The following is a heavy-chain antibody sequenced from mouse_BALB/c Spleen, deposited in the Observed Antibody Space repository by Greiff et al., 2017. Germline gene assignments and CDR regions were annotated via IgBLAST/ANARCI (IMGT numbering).Heavy chain of an antibody. Sequence: LQQPGSELVRPGASVKLSCKASGYTFTSYWMHWVKQRHGQGLEWIGNIYPGSGSTNYDEKFKSKGTLTVDTSSSTAYMHLSSLTSEDSAVYYCSTARATNFDYWGQGTTLTVSS. D-gene: IGHD3-2*01. V-gene: IGHV1S22*01. CDR3: STARATNFDY. J-gene: IGHJ2*01. CDR1: GYTFTSYW. CDR2: IYPGSGST.